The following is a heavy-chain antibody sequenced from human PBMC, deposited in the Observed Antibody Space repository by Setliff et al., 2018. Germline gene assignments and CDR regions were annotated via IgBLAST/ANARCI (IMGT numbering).Heavy chain of an antibody. Sequence: SETLSLTCTVSGGSVNSGYDNWNWLRQPAGKGLEWIGYIYYTGNTDYNPSLKSRVTISIDTSKNQFSLRLNSVTAADTAVYYCARDIGTYLPAGAFDIWGQGTMVTVSS. CDR2: IYYTGNT. CDR1: GGSVNSGYDN. D-gene: IGHD1-26*01. CDR3: ARDIGTYLPAGAFDI. V-gene: IGHV4-61*10. J-gene: IGHJ3*02.